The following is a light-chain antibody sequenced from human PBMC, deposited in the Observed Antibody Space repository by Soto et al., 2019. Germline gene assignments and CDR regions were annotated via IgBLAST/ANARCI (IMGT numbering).Light chain of an antibody. CDR3: QQLNSYPIT. Sequence: DIQLTQSPSFLSASVGDRVTITCRASQGTSSYLAWYQQKPGKAPKLLISAASTLQSGVPSRFSGSGSGTEFTLTISSLQPEDFATYYCQQLNSYPITFGQGTRLEIK. CDR2: AAS. V-gene: IGKV1-9*01. J-gene: IGKJ5*01. CDR1: QGTSSY.